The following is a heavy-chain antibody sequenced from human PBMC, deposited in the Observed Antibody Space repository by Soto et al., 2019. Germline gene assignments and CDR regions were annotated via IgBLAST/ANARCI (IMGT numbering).Heavy chain of an antibody. CDR3: ARGTPRYYYDSSGYSLNDAFDI. V-gene: IGHV3-33*01. Sequence: GGSLRLSCAASGFTFSSYGMHWVRQAPGKGLEWVAVIWYDGSNKYYADSVKGRFTISRDNSKNTLYLQMNSLRAEDTAVYYCARGTPRYYYDSSGYSLNDAFDIWGQGTMVTVS. J-gene: IGHJ3*02. CDR2: IWYDGSNK. CDR1: GFTFSSYG. D-gene: IGHD3-22*01.